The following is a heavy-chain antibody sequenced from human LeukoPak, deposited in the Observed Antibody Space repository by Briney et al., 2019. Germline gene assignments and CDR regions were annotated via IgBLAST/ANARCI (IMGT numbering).Heavy chain of an antibody. CDR1: GFTFSSYA. Sequence: PGGSLRLSCAASGFTFSSYAMHWVRQAPGKGLEWVAVISYDGSNKYYADSVKGRFTISRDNSKNTLYLQMNSLRAEDTAVYYCARGPSRGYSYGPGIDYWGQGTLVTVSS. CDR3: ARGPSRGYSYGPGIDY. J-gene: IGHJ4*02. D-gene: IGHD5-18*01. CDR2: ISYDGSNK. V-gene: IGHV3-30-3*01.